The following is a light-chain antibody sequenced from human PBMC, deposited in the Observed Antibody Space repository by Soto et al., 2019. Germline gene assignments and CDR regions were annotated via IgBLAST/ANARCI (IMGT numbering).Light chain of an antibody. Sequence: ALPMTMSPFSFSASTGYRVTVTCRASSGISSYLPWYQQKPGKAPKLLIYSASTLQSGVPSRFSGSGSGTDFTLTISCLQSEDFATYYCQQYYSYPRTFGQGTNVDIK. V-gene: IGKV1-8*01. CDR2: SAS. CDR1: SGISSY. CDR3: QQYYSYPRT. J-gene: IGKJ1*01.